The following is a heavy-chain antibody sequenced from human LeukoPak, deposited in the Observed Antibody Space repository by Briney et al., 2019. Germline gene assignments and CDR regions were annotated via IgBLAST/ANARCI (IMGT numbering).Heavy chain of an antibody. CDR2: ISSNGGST. V-gene: IGHV3-64D*06. CDR1: VFTFSSYA. CDR3: VKDGARYCSSTSCLHTDAFDI. J-gene: IGHJ3*02. Sequence: GGSLRLSCSASVFTFSSYAMHWVRQAPGKGLKYASAISSNGGSTYYADSVKGRFTISRDNSKNTLYLQMSSLRAEDTAVYYCVKDGARYCSSTSCLHTDAFDIWGQGTMVTVSS. D-gene: IGHD2-2*01.